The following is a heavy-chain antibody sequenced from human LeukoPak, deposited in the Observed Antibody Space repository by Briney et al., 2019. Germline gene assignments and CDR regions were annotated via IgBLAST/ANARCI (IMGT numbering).Heavy chain of an antibody. V-gene: IGHV2-5*01. CDR2: IFWNDDN. CDR3: AHAPHPTVINERGGGSFDY. J-gene: IGHJ4*02. D-gene: IGHD4-23*01. CDR1: GFSLSTGGVG. Sequence: SGPTLVNPTQTLTLTCTFSGFSLSTGGVGVGWIRQPPGKALEWLALIFWNDDNRYSPSLKSRLTITKDTSKNQVVLTMTNMDPVDTGTYYCAHAPHPTVINERGGGSFDYWGQGTLVTVSS.